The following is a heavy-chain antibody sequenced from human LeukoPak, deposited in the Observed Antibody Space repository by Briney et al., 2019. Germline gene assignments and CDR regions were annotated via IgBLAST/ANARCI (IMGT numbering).Heavy chain of an antibody. CDR1: GGSISNYY. CDR3: ARISPSSGTYWENFYYYMDV. Sequence: PSETLSLTCTVSGGSISNYYWTWIRQPPGKGLEWIGCIYFSGTTNYNPSLKSRVTTSLDTSNNQFSLKLTSVTAADTAVYYCARISPSSGTYWENFYYYMDVWGKGTTVTVSS. J-gene: IGHJ6*03. V-gene: IGHV4-59*01. CDR2: IYFSGTT. D-gene: IGHD1-26*01.